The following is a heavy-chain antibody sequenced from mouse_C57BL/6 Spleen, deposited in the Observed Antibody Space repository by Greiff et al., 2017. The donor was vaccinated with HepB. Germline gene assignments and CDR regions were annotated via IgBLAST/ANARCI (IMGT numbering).Heavy chain of an antibody. CDR3: AREGGKDY. D-gene: IGHD2-1*01. V-gene: IGHV1-59*01. CDR1: GYTFTSYW. CDR2: IDPSDSYT. Sequence: QVQLQQPGAELVRPGTSVKLSCKASGYTFTSYWMHWVKQRPGQGLEWIGVIDPSDSYTNYNQKFKGKATLTVDTSSSTAYMQLSSLTSEDSAVYYCAREGGKDYWGQGTTLTVSS. J-gene: IGHJ2*01.